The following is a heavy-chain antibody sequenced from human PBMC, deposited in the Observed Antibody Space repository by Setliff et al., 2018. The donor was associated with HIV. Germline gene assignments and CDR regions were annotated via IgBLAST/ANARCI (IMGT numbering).Heavy chain of an antibody. Sequence: SVKVSCKASGGTFSSYATSWVRQAPGQGLEWMGGIIPVLGITTYAEKFQGRVTMTTDTSTSTAYMELRSLRSDDTAVYYCAKAVRGYGSTYYNYYYMDVWGKGTTVTVSS. J-gene: IGHJ6*03. D-gene: IGHD3-10*01. V-gene: IGHV1-69*10. CDR1: GGTFSSYA. CDR3: AKAVRGYGSTYYNYYYMDV. CDR2: IIPVLGIT.